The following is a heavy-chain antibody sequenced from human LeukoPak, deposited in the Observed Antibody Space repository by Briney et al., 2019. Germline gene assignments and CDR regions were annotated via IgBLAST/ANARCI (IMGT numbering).Heavy chain of an antibody. CDR2: ITPIFGTA. CDR3: AIGITGYYAGTDY. Sequence: SVKVSCKASGGTFSSHGISWVRQAPGQGLEWMGGITPIFGTANYPQKFQGRVTITTDETTSTAYMEVSSLRSEDTAVYYCAIGITGYYAGTDYWGQGTLVTVSS. CDR1: GGTFSSHG. V-gene: IGHV1-69*05. D-gene: IGHD3-9*01. J-gene: IGHJ4*02.